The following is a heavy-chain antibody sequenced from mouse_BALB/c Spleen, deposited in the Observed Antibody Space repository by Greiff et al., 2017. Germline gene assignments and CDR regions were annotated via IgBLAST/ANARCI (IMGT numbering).Heavy chain of an antibody. CDR1: GFTFSSFG. CDR2: ISSGSSTI. J-gene: IGHJ2*01. V-gene: IGHV5-17*02. Sequence: EVQLVESGGGLVQPGGSRKLSCAASGFTFSSFGMHWVRQAPEKGLEWVAYISSGSSTIYYADTVKGRFTISRDNPKNTLFLQMTSLRSEDTAMYYCAREDYYGSSPDYWGQGTTLTVSS. D-gene: IGHD1-1*01. CDR3: AREDYYGSSPDY.